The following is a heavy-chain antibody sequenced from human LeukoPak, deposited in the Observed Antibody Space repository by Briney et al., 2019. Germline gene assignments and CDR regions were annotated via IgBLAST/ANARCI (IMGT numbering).Heavy chain of an antibody. CDR2: INPNSGDT. CDR1: GYTLTGYY. D-gene: IGHD5-24*01. CDR3: ARANSWFDP. J-gene: IGHJ5*02. Sequence: GASVKVSCKASGYTLTGYYMHWVRQAPGQGLEWMGWINPNSGDTKYAQKFQGRVTMTRDTSISTAYMELSSLRSDDTAVYYCARANSWFDPWGQGTLVTVSS. V-gene: IGHV1-2*02.